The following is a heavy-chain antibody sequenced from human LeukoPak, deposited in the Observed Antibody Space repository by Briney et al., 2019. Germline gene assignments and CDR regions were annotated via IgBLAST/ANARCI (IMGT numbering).Heavy chain of an antibody. J-gene: IGHJ6*03. Sequence: PGGSLRLSCAASGFTFSSYSMNWVRQAPGKGLEWVSYISSSSSTIYYADSVKGRFTISRDNAKSSLYLQMNSLRAEDTAVYYCARDDRFGELSWDYYYYYMDVWGKGTTVTVSS. CDR3: ARDDRFGELSWDYYYYYMDV. D-gene: IGHD3-10*01. V-gene: IGHV3-48*01. CDR2: ISSSSSTI. CDR1: GFTFSSYS.